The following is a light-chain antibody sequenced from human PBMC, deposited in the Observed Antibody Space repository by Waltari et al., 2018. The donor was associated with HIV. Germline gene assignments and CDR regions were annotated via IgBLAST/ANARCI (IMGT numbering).Light chain of an antibody. Sequence: QSALTQPPPASRSPGPSVTISCTGTSSAVGGSDYVPWYQQHPGKAPKLMISEVNKRPSGVPDRFSGSRSGNTASLTVSGLQAEDEAHYYCSSYAGRNTLLFGGGTKLTVL. J-gene: IGLJ2*01. CDR1: SSAVGGSDY. CDR2: EVN. CDR3: SSYAGRNTLL. V-gene: IGLV2-8*01.